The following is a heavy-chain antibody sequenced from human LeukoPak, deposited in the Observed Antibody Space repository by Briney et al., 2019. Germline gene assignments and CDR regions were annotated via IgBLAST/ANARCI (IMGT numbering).Heavy chain of an antibody. CDR3: AKIPVQLERQNNWFDP. Sequence: GGSLRLSCAASGFTFDDYTMHWVRQAPGKGLEWVSAISGSGGSTYYADSVKGRFTISRDNSKNTLYLQMNSLRAEDTAVYYCAKIPVQLERQNNWFDPWGQGTLVTVSS. D-gene: IGHD1-1*01. J-gene: IGHJ5*02. CDR2: ISGSGGST. CDR1: GFTFDDYT. V-gene: IGHV3-23*01.